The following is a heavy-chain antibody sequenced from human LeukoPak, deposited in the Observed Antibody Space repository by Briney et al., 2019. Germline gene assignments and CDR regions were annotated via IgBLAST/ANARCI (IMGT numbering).Heavy chain of an antibody. CDR3: ARRDYAAWFDP. Sequence: SETLSLTRNVSGDSITSGAFYWAWIRQSPGKGLEWIGNVYYSGSTQYNPSLRGRVSISMDKTENQFSLNLNSVSVTDTAIYYCARRDYAAWFDPWGQGTLVTVSS. CDR2: VYYSGST. V-gene: IGHV4-39*01. J-gene: IGHJ5*02. CDR1: GDSITSGAFY. D-gene: IGHD4/OR15-4a*01.